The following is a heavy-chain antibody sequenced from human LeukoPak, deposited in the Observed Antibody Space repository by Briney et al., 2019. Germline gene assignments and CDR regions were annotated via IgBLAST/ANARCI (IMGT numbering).Heavy chain of an antibody. CDR3: ASDPPWANDAFDI. CDR2: ISSSSSTI. Sequence: GGSLRLSCAASGFTFSSYSMNWVRQAPGKGLEWVSYISSSSSTIYYADSVKGRFTISRDNAKNSLHLQMNSLRAEDTAVYYCASDPPWANDAFDIWGQGTTVT. CDR1: GFTFSSYS. J-gene: IGHJ3*02. D-gene: IGHD7-27*01. V-gene: IGHV3-48*01.